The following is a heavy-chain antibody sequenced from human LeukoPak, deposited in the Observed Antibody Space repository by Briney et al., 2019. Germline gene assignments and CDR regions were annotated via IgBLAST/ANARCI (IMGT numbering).Heavy chain of an antibody. J-gene: IGHJ5*02. Sequence: SETLSLTCTVSGGSISSSSFYWGWIRQPPGKGLEWIGSNYYSGSPYYNPSLKSRVTISVDTSKNQFSLKLSSVTAADTAVYYCARVRQVEWLISWFDPWGQGTLVTVSS. V-gene: IGHV4-39*07. CDR2: NYYSGSP. CDR3: ARVRQVEWLISWFDP. D-gene: IGHD3-3*01. CDR1: GGSISSSSFY.